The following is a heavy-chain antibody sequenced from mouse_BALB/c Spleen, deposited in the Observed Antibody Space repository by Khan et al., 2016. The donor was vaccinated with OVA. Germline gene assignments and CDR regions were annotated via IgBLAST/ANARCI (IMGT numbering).Heavy chain of an antibody. V-gene: IGHV1-4*01. CDR2: INPSNDYT. D-gene: IGHD3-2*01. Sequence: VQLQESGAELARPGASVKMSCKTSGYTFTTYTLHWVKQRPGRSLEWIGYINPSNDYTNYNQKFKDKSTLTADKSSSTAYMQLSSLTSEDSAVYYCARSGQLGVRGGFTYWGQGTLVTVSA. CDR1: GYTFTTYT. CDR3: ARSGQLGVRGGFTY. J-gene: IGHJ3*01.